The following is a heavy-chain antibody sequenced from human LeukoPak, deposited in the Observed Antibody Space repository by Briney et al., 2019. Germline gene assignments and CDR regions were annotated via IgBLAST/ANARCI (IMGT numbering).Heavy chain of an antibody. CDR1: GFTFSDHY. D-gene: IGHD6-19*01. CDR3: AREHSSVSSESKGYDH. Sequence: PGGSLRLSCAASGFTFSDHYMRWIRQAPGKGLEWHSYISFSHHTNYADSVKGRFTISRDDARNSLFLQMNSLRAEDTAVYYCAREHSSVSSESKGYDHWGQGTLVTVSS. CDR2: ISFSHHT. V-gene: IGHV3-11*06. J-gene: IGHJ4*02.